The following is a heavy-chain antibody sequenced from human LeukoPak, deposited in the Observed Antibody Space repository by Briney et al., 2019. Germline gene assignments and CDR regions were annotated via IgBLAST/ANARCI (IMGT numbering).Heavy chain of an antibody. V-gene: IGHV1-69*01. Sequence: SVKVSCKASGGTFSSYAISWVRQAPGQGLEWMGGIIPIFDTANYAQKFQGRVTITADESTSTAYMELSSLRSEDTAVYYCASSRPKYYYDSSGYYLGYWGQGTLVTVSS. CDR3: ASSRPKYYYDSSGYYLGY. CDR1: GGTFSSYA. J-gene: IGHJ4*02. CDR2: IIPIFDTA. D-gene: IGHD3-22*01.